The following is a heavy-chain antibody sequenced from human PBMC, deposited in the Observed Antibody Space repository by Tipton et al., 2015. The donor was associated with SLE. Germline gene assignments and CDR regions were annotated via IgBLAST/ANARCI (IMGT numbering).Heavy chain of an antibody. V-gene: IGHV4-59*08. J-gene: IGHJ6*02. CDR1: GGSFSGYY. CDR2: IYHSGST. CDR3: ASQPRRGYVYGMDV. D-gene: IGHD3-16*01. Sequence: TLSLTCAVYGGSFSGYYWSWIRQPPGKGLEWIGYIYHSGSTNYNPFLKSRVTISVDTSKNQFSLKLNSVTAADTAVYYCASQPRRGYVYGMDVWGQGTTVTVSS.